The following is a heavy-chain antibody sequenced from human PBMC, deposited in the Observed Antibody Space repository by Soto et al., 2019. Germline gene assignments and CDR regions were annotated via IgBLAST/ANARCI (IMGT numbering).Heavy chain of an antibody. J-gene: IGHJ4*02. CDR1: GYTFTSYA. Sequence: QVQLLQSGAEVKKPGASVQVSCKASGYTFTSYAMHWVRQAPGQRFAWMGWINAGNGNTKYSQKFQGRVTITRDTSAGTAYVELSSRRSEDTAVYYCALGAPGFDYWGQGTLVTVSS. CDR2: INAGNGNT. CDR3: ALGAPGFDY. V-gene: IGHV1-3*01.